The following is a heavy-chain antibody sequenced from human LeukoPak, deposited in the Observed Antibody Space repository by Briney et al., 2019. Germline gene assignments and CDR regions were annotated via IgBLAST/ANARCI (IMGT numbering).Heavy chain of an antibody. V-gene: IGHV4-34*01. J-gene: IGHJ6*02. CDR2: INHSGST. CDR1: GGSFSGYY. CDR3: ARGRLSIPNSGSYPRDYYYGMDV. Sequence: SETLSLTCAVYGGSFSGYYWSWIRQPPGKGLEWIGEINHSGSTNYNPSPKSRVTISVDTSKNQFSLKLSSVTAADTAVYYCARGRLSIPNSGSYPRDYYYGMDVWGQGTTVTVSS. D-gene: IGHD1-26*01.